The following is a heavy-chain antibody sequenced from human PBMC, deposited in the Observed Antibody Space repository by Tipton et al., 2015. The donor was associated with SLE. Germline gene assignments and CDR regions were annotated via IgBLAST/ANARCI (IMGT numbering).Heavy chain of an antibody. Sequence: QSGPEVKKPGASVKVSCKASGYTFTTYGISWVRQAPGQGLEWMGWISGYNGNTNYAQNLQGRVTMTTDTSTSTAYMELRSLRSDDTAVYYCARDLLDIVVVIAATHYYGMDVWGQGTTVTVSS. CDR2: ISGYNGNT. D-gene: IGHD2-15*01. CDR1: GYTFTTYG. V-gene: IGHV1-18*01. J-gene: IGHJ6*02. CDR3: ARDLLDIVVVIAATHYYGMDV.